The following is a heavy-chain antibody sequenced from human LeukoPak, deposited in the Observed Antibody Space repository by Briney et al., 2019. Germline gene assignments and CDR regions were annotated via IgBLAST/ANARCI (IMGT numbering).Heavy chain of an antibody. V-gene: IGHV4-4*02. CDR3: AGPTVGYYYGMDV. CDR2: IYHSGST. Sequence: SGTLSLTCAVSGGSTSSSNWWSWVRQPPGKGLEWIGEIYHSGSTNYNPSLKSRVTISVDKSKNQFSLKLSSVTAADTAVYYCAGPTVGYYYGMDVWGKGTTVTVSS. D-gene: IGHD1-26*01. J-gene: IGHJ6*04. CDR1: GGSTSSSNW.